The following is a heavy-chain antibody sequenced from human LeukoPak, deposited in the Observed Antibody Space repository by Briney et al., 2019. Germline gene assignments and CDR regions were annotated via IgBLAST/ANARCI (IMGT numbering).Heavy chain of an antibody. D-gene: IGHD6-19*01. Sequence: GGSLRLSCGASGFTFSSSLMNWVRQAPGKGLEWVSTITGSGGYIYYEDSVKGRLTISRDNAKNSLYLQMNSLRVEDTAVYYCARGLAGGDYWGQGTRVTVSS. V-gene: IGHV3-21*01. J-gene: IGHJ4*02. CDR2: ITGSGGYI. CDR1: GFTFSSSL. CDR3: ARGLAGGDY.